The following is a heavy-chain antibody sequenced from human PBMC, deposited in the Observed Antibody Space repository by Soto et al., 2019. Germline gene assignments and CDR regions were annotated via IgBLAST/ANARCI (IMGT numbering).Heavy chain of an antibody. J-gene: IGHJ5*02. Sequence: ASVKVSCKASGYTFTNYYMHWVRQAPGQGLEWMGLINPSGGSTNYAQNFQGRVSMTRDTSTSTVYMDLSSLRSENTAVYYCARATSAYGGYSRFDPWGKGTLVTVSS. D-gene: IGHD3-22*01. V-gene: IGHV1-46*01. CDR3: ARATSAYGGYSRFDP. CDR2: INPSGGST. CDR1: GYTFTNYY.